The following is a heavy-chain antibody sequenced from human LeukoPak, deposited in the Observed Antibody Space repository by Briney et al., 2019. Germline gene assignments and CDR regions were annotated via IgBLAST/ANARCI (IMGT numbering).Heavy chain of an antibody. CDR2: IYSGGST. D-gene: IGHD1-1*01. CDR1: GLTASSHY. V-gene: IGHV3-53*01. J-gene: IGHJ6*02. CDR3: ARDSETETGWYYYGMDV. Sequence: GGSLRLSCAASGLTASSHYMSWVRQAPGKGLEWVSVIYSGGSTYYADSVKGRFTITRDNSKNTVYLQMNSLRAEDTAVYYCARDSETETGWYYYGMDVWGQGTTVTVSS.